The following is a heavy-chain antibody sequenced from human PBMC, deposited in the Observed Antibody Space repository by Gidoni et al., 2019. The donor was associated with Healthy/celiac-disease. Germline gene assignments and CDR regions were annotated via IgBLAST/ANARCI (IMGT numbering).Heavy chain of an antibody. J-gene: IGHJ4*02. D-gene: IGHD6-13*01. Sequence: QVQLVPSGVEVKKPGASVKVPCKASGYTFTSYGISWVRQAPGQGLEWMGWISGYNGNTNYAQKFQGRVTMTTDTSTNTAYLELRSLRSDDTAVYYCARDIEGQRLVPSGYWGQGTLVTVSS. CDR3: ARDIEGQRLVPSGY. V-gene: IGHV1-18*01. CDR2: ISGYNGNT. CDR1: GYTFTSYG.